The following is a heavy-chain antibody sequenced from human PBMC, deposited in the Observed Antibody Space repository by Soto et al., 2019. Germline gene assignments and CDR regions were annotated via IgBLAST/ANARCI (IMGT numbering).Heavy chain of an antibody. Sequence: GGSLRLSCAAYGFTFSSNGMHWVRQAPGKGLEWVAVIWYDGTNKYYADSVKGRFTISRDNSKNTLYLQMNSLRAEDTALYYCTRSTQYYYGMDVWGQGTTVTVSS. V-gene: IGHV3-33*01. CDR1: GFTFSSNG. J-gene: IGHJ6*02. CDR3: TRSTQYYYGMDV. CDR2: IWYDGTNK.